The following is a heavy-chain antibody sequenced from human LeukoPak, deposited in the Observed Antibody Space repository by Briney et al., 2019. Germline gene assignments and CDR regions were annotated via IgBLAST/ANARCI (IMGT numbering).Heavy chain of an antibody. Sequence: GRSLRLSCAASGFTFSSYAMHWVRQAPGKGLEWVAVISYDGSNKYYADSVKGRFTISRDNSKNTLYLQMNSLRAEDTAVYYCARERLETVTTFRWAYYYYYYMDVWGKGTTVTVSS. CDR2: ISYDGSNK. CDR3: ARERLETVTTFRWAYYYYYYMDV. J-gene: IGHJ6*03. V-gene: IGHV3-30*04. CDR1: GFTFSSYA. D-gene: IGHD4-17*01.